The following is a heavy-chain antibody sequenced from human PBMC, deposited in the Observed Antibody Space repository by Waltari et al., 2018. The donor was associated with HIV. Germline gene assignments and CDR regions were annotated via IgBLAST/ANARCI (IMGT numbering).Heavy chain of an antibody. D-gene: IGHD6-13*01. CDR2: ISSSGSFI. CDR1: GFTFSDYS. V-gene: IGHV3-21*02. Sequence: EVQLVDSGGGRVQPGGSLRPPCAASGFTFSDYSRNWFRQSPGKGLEWVSSISSSGSFIYYADSVKGRFTISRDNAQNSMYLQMNNLRADDSAMYYCARDSRGTSWSLNWFDPWGQGTLVTVSS. CDR3: ARDSRGTSWSLNWFDP. J-gene: IGHJ5*02.